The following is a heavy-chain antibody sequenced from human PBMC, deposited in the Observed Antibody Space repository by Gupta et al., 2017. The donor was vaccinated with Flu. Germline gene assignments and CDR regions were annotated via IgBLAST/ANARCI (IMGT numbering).Heavy chain of an antibody. Sequence: QVQLVQSGAEVKKPGSSVKVSCKASGVTFGSYAINWVRQAPGQGLEWMGGIIPVFGPTNYAQKFQGRVTITADESTRTAYMELSSLRSEDTAVYYCARKGGGHCSGGTCYSFDYWGQGTLVTVSS. CDR1: GVTFGSYA. V-gene: IGHV1-69*01. CDR2: IIPVFGPT. J-gene: IGHJ4*02. CDR3: ARKGGGHCSGGTCYSFDY. D-gene: IGHD2-15*01.